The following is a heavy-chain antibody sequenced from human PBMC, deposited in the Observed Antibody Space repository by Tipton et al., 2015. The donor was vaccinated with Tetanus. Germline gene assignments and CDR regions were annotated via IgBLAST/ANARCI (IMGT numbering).Heavy chain of an antibody. J-gene: IGHJ4*02. V-gene: IGHV3-7*01. D-gene: IGHD1/OR15-1a*01. CDR2: IKHDGSEN. CDR3: ARDPTRRFDS. CDR1: GFTFSAYW. Sequence: SLRLSCAASGFTFSAYWMTWVRQAPGKGLEWVANIKHDGSENYYVDSVKGRFTISRDNAKNSLYLQMNSLRAEDTAVYYCARDPTRRFDSWGPGTLVTVSS.